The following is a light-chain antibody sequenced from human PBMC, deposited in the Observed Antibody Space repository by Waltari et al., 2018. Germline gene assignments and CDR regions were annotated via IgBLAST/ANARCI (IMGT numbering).Light chain of an antibody. J-gene: IGKJ1*01. Sequence: EIVLTQSPGTASLSPGERVTLSCRASQSVGSSSLAWYQQKPGQAPRLVIYRTSRRATGIPDRFSGKGSGTDFSLTSSRLEPEDFAVYYCQQHGTLPATFGQGTKVEIK. CDR1: QSVGSSS. V-gene: IGKV3-20*01. CDR2: RTS. CDR3: QQHGTLPAT.